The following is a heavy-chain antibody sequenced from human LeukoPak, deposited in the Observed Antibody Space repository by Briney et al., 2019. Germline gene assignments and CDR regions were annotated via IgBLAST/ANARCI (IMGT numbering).Heavy chain of an antibody. J-gene: IGHJ6*02. CDR2: IWYDGSNK. Sequence: QPGRSLRLSCAASGFTFSYYGMHWVRQAPGKGLEWVAVIWYDGSNKYYADSVKGRFTISRDNSKNTLYLQMNSLRAEDTAVYYCARDRHDHKFQVTSTNYYYYYGMDVWGQGTTVTVSS. V-gene: IGHV3-33*01. CDR3: ARDRHDHKFQVTSTNYYYYYGMDV. CDR1: GFTFSYYG. D-gene: IGHD1-14*01.